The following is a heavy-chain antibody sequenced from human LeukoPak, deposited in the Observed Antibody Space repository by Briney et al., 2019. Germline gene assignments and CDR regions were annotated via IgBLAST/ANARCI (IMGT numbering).Heavy chain of an antibody. D-gene: IGHD4-23*01. CDR3: ARDRQDYGGSPLGY. V-gene: IGHV3-21*01. CDR1: GFTFSSYS. Sequence: GGSLRLSCAASGFTFSSYSMNWVRQAPGKGLEWVSSISSSSSYIYYADSVKGRFTISRDNAKNSLYLQMNSLRAEDTAVYYCARDRQDYGGSPLGYWGQGTLVTVSS. CDR2: ISSSSSYI. J-gene: IGHJ4*02.